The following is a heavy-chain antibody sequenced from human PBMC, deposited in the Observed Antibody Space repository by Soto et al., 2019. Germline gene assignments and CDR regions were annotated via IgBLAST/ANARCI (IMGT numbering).Heavy chain of an antibody. D-gene: IGHD2-21*01. J-gene: IGHJ5*02. CDR2: IYHSGST. CDR3: AGVRGPYCGGECYPPTPNWFDP. V-gene: IGHV4-30-2*01. CDR1: GGSISSGGYS. Sequence: QLQLQESGSGLVKPSQTLSLTCAVSGGSISSGGYSWSWIRQPPGKGLEWIGYIYHSGSTYYNPSLKGRVTISVDRAKNQFSLKLSSVTAADSAVYYWAGVRGPYCGGECYPPTPNWFDPWGQGTLVTVSS.